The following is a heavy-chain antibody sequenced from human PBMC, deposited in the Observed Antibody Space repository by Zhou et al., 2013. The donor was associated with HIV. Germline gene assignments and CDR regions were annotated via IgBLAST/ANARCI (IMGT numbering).Heavy chain of an antibody. V-gene: IGHV1-2*02. Sequence: VQLLQSGAEVKKPGASVKVSCKASGYTFTGYYLHWVRQAPGQGLEWMGWINPNSGGTNYAQKFQGRVSMSSDTSISTAYMELKRLRSDDRAVYYCARGAWSYSTDYWGQGTLVTVSS. CDR3: ARGAWSYSTDY. CDR1: GYTFTGYY. CDR2: INPNSGGT. J-gene: IGHJ4*02. D-gene: IGHD1-26*01.